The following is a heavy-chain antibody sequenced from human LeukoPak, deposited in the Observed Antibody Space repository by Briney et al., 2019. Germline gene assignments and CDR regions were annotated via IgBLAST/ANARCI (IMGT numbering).Heavy chain of an antibody. Sequence: SETLSLTCTVSGGSISSYYWSWIRQPPGKGLEWIGYIYYSGSTNYNPSLKSRVTISVDTSKNQFSLKLSSVTAADTAVYYCAREHSSSWRDAFDIWGQGTMVTVSS. J-gene: IGHJ3*02. CDR1: GGSISSYY. V-gene: IGHV4-59*01. D-gene: IGHD6-13*01. CDR2: IYYSGST. CDR3: AREHSSSWRDAFDI.